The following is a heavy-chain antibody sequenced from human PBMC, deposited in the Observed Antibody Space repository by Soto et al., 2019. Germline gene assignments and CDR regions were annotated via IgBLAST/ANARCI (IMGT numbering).Heavy chain of an antibody. CDR2: ISYDGSNK. CDR1: GFTFSSYA. CDR3: ARGSGEQQLGVE. J-gene: IGHJ4*02. V-gene: IGHV3-30-3*01. Sequence: GGSLRLSCAASGFTFSSYAMHWVRQAPGKGLEWVAVISYDGSNKYYADSVKGRFTISRDNSKNTLYLQMNSLRAEDTAVYYCARGSGEQQLGVEWGQGTLVTVSS. D-gene: IGHD6-13*01.